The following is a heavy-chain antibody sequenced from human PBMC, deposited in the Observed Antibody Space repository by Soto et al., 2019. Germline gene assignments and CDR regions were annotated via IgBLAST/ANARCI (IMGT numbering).Heavy chain of an antibody. V-gene: IGHV3-33*01. D-gene: IGHD2-2*01. Sequence: GGSLRLSCAASGFTFSSYGMHWVRQAPGKGLEWVAVIWYDGSNKYYADSVKGRFTISRDNSKNTLYLQMNSLRAEDTAVYYCARSQIVVVPAATYYFDYWGQGTLVTVSS. CDR2: IWYDGSNK. CDR1: GFTFSSYG. J-gene: IGHJ4*02. CDR3: ARSQIVVVPAATYYFDY.